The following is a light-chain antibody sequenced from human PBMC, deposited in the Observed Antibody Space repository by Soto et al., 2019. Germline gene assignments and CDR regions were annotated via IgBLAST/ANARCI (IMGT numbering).Light chain of an antibody. Sequence: VLTQSPGTLSLSPGESATLSCRASESINSNFLAWYQQKPGQAPRLLIYDASRRATGIPDRFSGSGSGTDFTLTIHRLEPGDFAVYYCQQYARSPRTFGQGTKVDI. V-gene: IGKV3-20*01. CDR2: DAS. J-gene: IGKJ1*01. CDR3: QQYARSPRT. CDR1: ESINSNF.